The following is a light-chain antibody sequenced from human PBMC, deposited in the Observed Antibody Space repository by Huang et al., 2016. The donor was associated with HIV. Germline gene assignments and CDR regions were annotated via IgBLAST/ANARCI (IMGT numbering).Light chain of an antibody. J-gene: IGKJ4*01. Sequence: EIVLTQSPATLSLSPGERATLSCRASQSVRTYLAWYQQKPGQAPRLRIYDASNRATGIPARFSGSGYGTDFTLTISNLQSEDFAVYYCQQRSAWPLTFGGGTKVEI. CDR3: QQRSAWPLT. CDR1: QSVRTY. V-gene: IGKV3-11*01. CDR2: DAS.